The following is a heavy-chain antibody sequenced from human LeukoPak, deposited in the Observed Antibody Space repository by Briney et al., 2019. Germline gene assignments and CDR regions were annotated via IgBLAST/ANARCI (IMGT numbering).Heavy chain of an antibody. J-gene: IGHJ4*02. CDR3: AKDRLGATAWFDY. Sequence: GGSLRLSCAASGFTFSSYAMNWVRQAPGKGLEWVSIISGSGDNTYYTDSVKGRFTISRDNSKNTLYLQINSLRAEDTAIYYCAKDRLGATAWFDYWGQGTLVTVSS. CDR1: GFTFSSYA. V-gene: IGHV3-23*01. CDR2: ISGSGDNT. D-gene: IGHD1-26*01.